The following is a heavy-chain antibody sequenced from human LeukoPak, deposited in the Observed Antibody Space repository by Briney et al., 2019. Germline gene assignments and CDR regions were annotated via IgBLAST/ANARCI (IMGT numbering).Heavy chain of an antibody. J-gene: IGHJ1*01. D-gene: IGHD3-22*01. CDR2: IYCCGST. CDR3: ASARPIHSMIAVVPGYFQH. CDR1: GGSISSGGYY. V-gene: IGHV4-31*03. Sequence: SETLSLTCTVSGGSISSGGYYWSWIRQHPGKGLEWIGYIYCCGSTYYNPYLKSRVTISVDTSKNQFSLKLSSVTAADTAVYYCASARPIHSMIAVVPGYFQHWGKGTLVTVSS.